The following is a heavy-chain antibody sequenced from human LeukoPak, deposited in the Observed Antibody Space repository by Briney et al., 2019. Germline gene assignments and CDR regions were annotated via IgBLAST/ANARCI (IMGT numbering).Heavy chain of an antibody. Sequence: ASVKVSCKASGYTLTSYYMHWVRQAPGQGLEWMGIINPSGGSTSYAQKFQGRDTMTRDTSTSTVYMELSSLRSEDTAVYYCARDSPLYGSGSYYNDEYFQHWGQGTLVTASS. CDR1: GYTLTSYY. CDR3: ARDSPLYGSGSYYNDEYFQH. V-gene: IGHV1-46*03. D-gene: IGHD3-10*01. J-gene: IGHJ1*01. CDR2: INPSGGST.